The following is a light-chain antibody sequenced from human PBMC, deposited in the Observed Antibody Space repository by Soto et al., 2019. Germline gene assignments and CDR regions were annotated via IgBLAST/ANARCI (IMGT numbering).Light chain of an antibody. V-gene: IGLV4-69*01. J-gene: IGLJ2*01. CDR2: LDSDGSH. CDR3: QTWGTGIHVV. CDR1: SGHSSYA. Sequence: QTVVTQSPSASASLGASVKVTCTLSSGHSSYAIAWHQQQPEKGPRYLMKLDSDGSHTKGDAIPDRFSGSSSGAERYLTISSLQSEDEADYYCQTWGTGIHVVFGGGTKLTVL.